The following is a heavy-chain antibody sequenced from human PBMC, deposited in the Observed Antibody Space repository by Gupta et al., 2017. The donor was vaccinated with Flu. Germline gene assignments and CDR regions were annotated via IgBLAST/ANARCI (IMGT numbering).Heavy chain of an antibody. D-gene: IGHD2-21*02. CDR1: GVSVTSGDSY. CDR3: ARENLAHCGGGCYSADFDY. J-gene: IGHJ4*02. V-gene: IGHV4-31*11. CDR2: ISYDGGY. Sequence: QVQLQESGPGLLKPSQALSLACGVSGVSVTSGDSYWSWIRQHPEKGLEWIGYISYDGGYFYNPSLQSRITMSVDASKNQFSLVLTSVTAADTAIYYCARENLAHCGGGCYSADFDYWGQGTLVTVSS.